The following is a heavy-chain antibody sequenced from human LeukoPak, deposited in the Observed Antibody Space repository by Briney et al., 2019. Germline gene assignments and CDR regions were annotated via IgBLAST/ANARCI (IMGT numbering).Heavy chain of an antibody. CDR3: AKGRSSTTGSNTRDAFDI. Sequence: QTGGSLRLSCAASGFTFSSYAMSWVRQAPGKGLEWVSAISGSGGSTYYADSVKGRFTISRDNSKNTLYLQMNSLRAEDTAVYYCAKGRSSTTGSNTRDAFDIWGQGTMVTASS. D-gene: IGHD2-2*01. CDR1: GFTFSSYA. V-gene: IGHV3-23*01. CDR2: ISGSGGST. J-gene: IGHJ3*02.